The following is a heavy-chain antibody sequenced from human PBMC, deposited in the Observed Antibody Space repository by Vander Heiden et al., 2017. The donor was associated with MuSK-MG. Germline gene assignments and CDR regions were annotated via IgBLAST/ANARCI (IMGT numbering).Heavy chain of an antibody. Sequence: QVHLQASGPGLLKPSQTLSLTCTVSGDSFTRGYYYWSWIRQPPGKGLEWIGNIYHTESTYYIASLKSRVTMSVDTSKSQFSLKLNFVTAADTAVYYCARLEGSGLSWFDPWGQGTLVTVSS. CDR1: GDSFTRGYYY. CDR2: IYHTEST. CDR3: ARLEGSGLSWFDP. D-gene: IGHD3-10*01. J-gene: IGHJ5*02. V-gene: IGHV4-30-4*08.